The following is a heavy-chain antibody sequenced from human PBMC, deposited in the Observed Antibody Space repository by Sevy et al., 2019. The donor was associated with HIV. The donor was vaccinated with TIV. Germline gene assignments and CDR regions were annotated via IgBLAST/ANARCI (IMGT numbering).Heavy chain of an antibody. J-gene: IGHJ6*02. V-gene: IGHV1-8*01. Sequence: ASVKVSCKASGYTFTSYDINWVRQATGQVLEWMGWMNPNSGNTGYAQKFQGRVTMTRNTSISTAYMELSSLRSEDTAVYYCARTEPGIAAYGMDVWGQGTTVTVFS. CDR1: GYTFTSYD. CDR3: ARTEPGIAAYGMDV. CDR2: MNPNSGNT. D-gene: IGHD6-13*01.